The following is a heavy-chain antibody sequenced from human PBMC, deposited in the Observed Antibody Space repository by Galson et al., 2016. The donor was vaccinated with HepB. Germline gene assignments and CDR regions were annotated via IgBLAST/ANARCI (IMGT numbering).Heavy chain of an antibody. V-gene: IGHV3-53*01. CDR2: IFSGDAT. D-gene: IGHD3-22*01. CDR1: GFSVSGKY. Sequence: CLRLSCAASGFSVSGKYMSWARQAPGKGLEWVSAIFSGDATYYRDSVKGRFTISRDTSKNTLYLQMNNLRAEDTAIYYCEGYSDPLDIWGQGTIVTVPS. J-gene: IGHJ3*02. CDR3: EGYSDPLDI.